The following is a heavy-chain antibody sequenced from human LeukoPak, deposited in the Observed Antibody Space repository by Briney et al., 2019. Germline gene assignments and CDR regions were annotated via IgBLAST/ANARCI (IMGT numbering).Heavy chain of an antibody. Sequence: GSLRLSCAASGFTVSSNYMSWVRQAPGKGLEWVSVIYSGGSTYYADSVKGRFTISRDNSKNTLYLQMNSLRAEDTAVYYCARGPVYDFWSGPFDYWGQGTLVTVSS. D-gene: IGHD3-3*01. CDR3: ARGPVYDFWSGPFDY. CDR1: GFTVSSNY. J-gene: IGHJ4*02. CDR2: IYSGGST. V-gene: IGHV3-53*05.